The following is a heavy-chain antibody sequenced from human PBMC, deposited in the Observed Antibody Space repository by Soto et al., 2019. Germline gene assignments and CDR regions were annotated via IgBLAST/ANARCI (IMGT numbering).Heavy chain of an antibody. J-gene: IGHJ4*02. V-gene: IGHV3-33*01. CDR3: ASHVDADY. CDR2: IGYDGSNK. D-gene: IGHD5-12*01. CDR1: GFVFSSYG. Sequence: QVQLVESAGGVVQPGRSLRLSCAASGFVFSSYGMHWVRQAPGKGLEWVAVIGYDGSNKYYADSVKGRFTISRDNSKNTLYLQMNTLRAEDTAVYYCASHVDADYGGQGTLVTVSS.